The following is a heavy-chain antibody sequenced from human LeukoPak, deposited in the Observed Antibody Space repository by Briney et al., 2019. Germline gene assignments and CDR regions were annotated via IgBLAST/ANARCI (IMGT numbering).Heavy chain of an antibody. V-gene: IGHV1-18*01. D-gene: IGHD2-2*01. CDR2: ISAYNGNT. J-gene: IGHJ4*02. Sequence: GASVKVSCKASGYSFTSNVISWVRQAPGQGLEWMGWISAYNGNTNYAQKLQGRVTMTTDTSTSTAYMELRSLRSDDTAVYYCARSGYCSSTSCYQEFDYWGQGTLVTVSS. CDR3: ARSGYCSSTSCYQEFDY. CDR1: GYSFTSNV.